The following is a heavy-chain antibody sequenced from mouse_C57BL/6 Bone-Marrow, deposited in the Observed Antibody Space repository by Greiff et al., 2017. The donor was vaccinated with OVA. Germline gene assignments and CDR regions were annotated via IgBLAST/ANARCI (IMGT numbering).Heavy chain of an antibody. CDR2: IYPGSGNT. CDR1: GYTFTDYY. J-gene: IGHJ4*01. Sequence: VKLMESGAELVRPGASVKLSCKASGYTFTDYYINWVKQRPGQGLEWIARIYPGSGNTYYNEKFKGKATLTAEKSSSTAYMQLSSLTSEDSAIYYCARSSYYGSSTDAMDYWGQGTSVTVSS. D-gene: IGHD1-1*01. V-gene: IGHV1-76*01. CDR3: ARSSYYGSSTDAMDY.